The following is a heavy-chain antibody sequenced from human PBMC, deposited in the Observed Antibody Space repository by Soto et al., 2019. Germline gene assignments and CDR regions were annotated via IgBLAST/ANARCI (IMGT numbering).Heavy chain of an antibody. J-gene: IGHJ4*02. CDR1: GGSISSVDYY. CDR2: IDYSGNT. V-gene: IGHV4-30-4*01. D-gene: IGHD6-6*01. CDR3: ARVGGYGSSSFFDY. Sequence: PSETLSLTCTVSGGSISSVDYYWGWIRQPPGKGLEWIAYIDYSGNTYYNPSLKSRLTISTDTSKNQFSVNLSSVTAADTAVYYCARVGGYGSSSFFDYWSPGTLVTVSS.